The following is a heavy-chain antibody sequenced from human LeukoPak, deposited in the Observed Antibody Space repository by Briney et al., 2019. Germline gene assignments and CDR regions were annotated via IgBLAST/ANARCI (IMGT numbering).Heavy chain of an antibody. CDR2: INHSGST. CDR1: GGSFSGYY. Sequence: PSETLSPTCAVYGGSFSGYYWSWIRQPPGKGLEWIGEINHSGSTNYNPSLKSRVTISVDTSKNQFSLKLSSVTAADTAVYYCARSDFDWFFDYWGQGTLVTVSS. D-gene: IGHD3-9*01. J-gene: IGHJ4*02. CDR3: ARSDFDWFFDY. V-gene: IGHV4-34*01.